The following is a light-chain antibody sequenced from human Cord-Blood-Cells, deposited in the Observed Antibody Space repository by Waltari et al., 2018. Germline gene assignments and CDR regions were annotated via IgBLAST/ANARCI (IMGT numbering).Light chain of an antibody. CDR2: LGS. CDR1: QSLLHSNGYNY. V-gene: IGKV2-28*01. Sequence: SVMTQSPLSLPVTPGEQASISCTSSQSLLHSNGYNYLDCYLQKPGQSPQLLIYLGSNRASGVPDRFSGSGSGTDFTLKISRVEAEDVGVYYCMQALQTPWTFGQGTKVEIK. J-gene: IGKJ1*01. CDR3: MQALQTPWT.